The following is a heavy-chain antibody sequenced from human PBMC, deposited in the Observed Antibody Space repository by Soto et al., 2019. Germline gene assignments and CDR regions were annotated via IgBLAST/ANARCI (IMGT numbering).Heavy chain of an antibody. CDR3: ARGAYYYDSSGSITRGAFDI. D-gene: IGHD3-22*01. V-gene: IGHV4-30-2*01. Sequence: SETLSLTCAVSGGSISSGGYTWSWIRQPPGKGLEWIGYIYHSGSTYYNPSLKSRVTISVDRSKNQFSLKLSSVTAADTAVYYCARGAYYYDSSGSITRGAFDIWGQGTMVTVSS. J-gene: IGHJ3*02. CDR1: GGSISSGGYT. CDR2: IYHSGST.